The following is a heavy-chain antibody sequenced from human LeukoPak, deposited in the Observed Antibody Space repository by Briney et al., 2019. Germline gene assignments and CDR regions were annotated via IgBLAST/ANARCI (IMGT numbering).Heavy chain of an antibody. CDR3: ARSWLAVAGPEY. D-gene: IGHD6-19*01. J-gene: IGHJ4*02. V-gene: IGHV3-48*03. CDR1: GFTCSSYE. CDR2: ISSSGSTI. Sequence: GGSLRVSCAASGFTCSSYEMNWVRQAPEKGLEWVSYISSSGSTIYYADSVKGRFTISRDNAKNSLYMQMNSMRAEDTAVYYCARSWLAVAGPEYWGQGTLVTVSS.